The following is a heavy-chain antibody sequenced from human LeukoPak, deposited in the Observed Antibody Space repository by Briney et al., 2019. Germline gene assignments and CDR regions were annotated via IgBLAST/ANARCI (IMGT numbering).Heavy chain of an antibody. CDR2: IKQDGSVK. J-gene: IGHJ3*02. Sequence: PGGSLRLSCAASGFTFGSYWMSWVRQAPGKGLEWVANIKQDGSVKYYVDSVKGRFTISRDNAKNSLYLQMNSLRAEDTAVYYCARHYLYESTAFDIWGQGTMVTVSS. CDR3: ARHYLYESTAFDI. V-gene: IGHV3-7*05. CDR1: GFTFGSYW. D-gene: IGHD5/OR15-5a*01.